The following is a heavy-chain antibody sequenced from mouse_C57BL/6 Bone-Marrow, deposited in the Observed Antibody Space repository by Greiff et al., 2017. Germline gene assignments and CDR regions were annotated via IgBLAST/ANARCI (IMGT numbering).Heavy chain of an antibody. V-gene: IGHV1-39*01. CDR1: GYSFTDYN. Sequence: VQLKESGPVLVTPGASVKISCKASGYSFTDYNMNWVKQSNGKSLEWIGVINPNYGTTSYNQKFKGKATLTVDPSSSTAYMQLNSLTSEDSAVYYCARGCDYDYAMDYWGQGTSVTVSS. CDR3: ARGCDYDYAMDY. D-gene: IGHD2-4*01. J-gene: IGHJ4*01. CDR2: INPNYGTT.